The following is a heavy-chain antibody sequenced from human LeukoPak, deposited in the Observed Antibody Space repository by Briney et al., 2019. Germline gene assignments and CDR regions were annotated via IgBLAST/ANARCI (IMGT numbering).Heavy chain of an antibody. CDR2: ISSSSSYI. J-gene: IGHJ4*02. CDR1: GFTFSGFG. Sequence: PGGSLRLSCVVSGFTFSGFGMNWVRQAPGKGLEWVSSISSSSSYIYYADSVKGRFTISRHNAKKSLYLQMSSLRAEDTAVYYCARDPINIGTAAKGFDYWGQGTLLSVSS. CDR3: ARDPINIGTAAKGFDY. D-gene: IGHD2-2*01. V-gene: IGHV3-21*01.